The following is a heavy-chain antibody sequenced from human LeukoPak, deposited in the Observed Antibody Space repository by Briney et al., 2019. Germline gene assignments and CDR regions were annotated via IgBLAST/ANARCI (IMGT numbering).Heavy chain of an antibody. CDR2: INHSGST. J-gene: IGHJ6*02. V-gene: IGHV4-34*01. CDR3: ARVRSTDYYYGMDV. Sequence: SETLSLTCAVYGGSFSGYYWSWIRQPPGKGLEWIGEINHSGSTNYNPSLKSRVTISVDTSKNQFSLKLSSVTAADTAVYYCARVRSTDYYYGMDVWGQGTTVTVSS. CDR1: GGSFSGYY. D-gene: IGHD4-17*01.